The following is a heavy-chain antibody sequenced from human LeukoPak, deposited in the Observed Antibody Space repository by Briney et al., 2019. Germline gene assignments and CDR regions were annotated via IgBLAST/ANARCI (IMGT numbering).Heavy chain of an antibody. D-gene: IGHD3-10*02. V-gene: IGHV3-21*01. CDR2: ISTSSSYI. J-gene: IGHJ6*04. CDR3: AELGITMIGGV. Sequence: GGSLRLSCAASGFTFSSHSMNWVRQAPGKGLEWVSSISTSSSYIYYADSVKGRFTISRDNAKNSLYLQMNSLRAEDTAVYYCAELGITMIGGVWGKGTTVTISS. CDR1: GFTFSSHS.